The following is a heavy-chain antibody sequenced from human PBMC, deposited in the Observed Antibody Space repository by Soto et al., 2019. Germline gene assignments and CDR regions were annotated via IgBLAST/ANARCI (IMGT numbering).Heavy chain of an antibody. CDR2: IKQDGSEK. CDR3: MKPRTWTREGMDV. Sequence: GGSLRLSCAASGFTFSSYWMSWVRQAPGKGLEWVANIKQDGSEKYYVDSVKGRFTISRDNAKNSLYLQMNSLRAEDTAVYYCMKPRTWTREGMDVWGQGTTVTVSS. D-gene: IGHD2-2*01. J-gene: IGHJ6*02. V-gene: IGHV3-7*03. CDR1: GFTFSSYW.